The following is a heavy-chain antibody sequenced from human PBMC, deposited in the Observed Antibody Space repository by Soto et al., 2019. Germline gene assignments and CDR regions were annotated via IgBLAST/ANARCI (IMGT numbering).Heavy chain of an antibody. V-gene: IGHV4-30-4*01. CDR1: GASISSGDYY. Sequence: QVQLQESCPGLVEHSQTLSLTCSVSGASISSGDYYWTRIRQPPGKGLEWIGYIYSSGSTNYNPSLRSRVTMSKDTSKNQFSLSLSSVTVADTAVYYCARRVTGGGERFDPWVQGTLVTVSS. D-gene: IGHD7-27*01. CDR2: IYSSGST. CDR3: ARRVTGGGERFDP. J-gene: IGHJ5*02.